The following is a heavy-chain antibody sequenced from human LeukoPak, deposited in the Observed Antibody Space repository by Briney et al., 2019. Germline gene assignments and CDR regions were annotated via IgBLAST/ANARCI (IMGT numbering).Heavy chain of an antibody. Sequence: GGSLRLSCEASGFTFSHYGMHWVRQAPGKGLEWVAVIWYDGSNKYYADSVKGRFTISRDNSKNTLYLQMNSLRAEDTAVYYCAKDLQTDYYFDYWGQGTLVTVSS. V-gene: IGHV3-33*06. CDR2: IWYDGSNK. D-gene: IGHD3/OR15-3a*01. J-gene: IGHJ4*02. CDR1: GFTFSHYG. CDR3: AKDLQTDYYFDY.